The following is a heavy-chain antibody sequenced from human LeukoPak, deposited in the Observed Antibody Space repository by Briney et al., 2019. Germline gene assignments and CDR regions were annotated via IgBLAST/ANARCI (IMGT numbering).Heavy chain of an antibody. CDR2: ISYDGSNK. D-gene: IGHD3-16*01. Sequence: GGSLRLSCAASGFTFSSYAMHWVRQAPGKGLEWVAVISYDGSNKYYADSVKGRFTISRDNSKNTLYLQMNSLRAEDTAVYYCARANSPYDLWFDYWGQGTLVTVSS. CDR1: GFTFSSYA. J-gene: IGHJ4*02. CDR3: ARANSPYDLWFDY. V-gene: IGHV3-30*04.